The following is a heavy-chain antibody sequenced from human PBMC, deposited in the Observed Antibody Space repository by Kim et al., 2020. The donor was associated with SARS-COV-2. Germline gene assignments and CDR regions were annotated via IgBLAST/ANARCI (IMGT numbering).Heavy chain of an antibody. D-gene: IGHD6-19*01. V-gene: IGHV4-4*02. Sequence: SETLSLTCAVSGGSISSSNWWSWVRQPPGKGLEWIGESYHSGSTNYNPSLKSRVTISVDKSKNQFSLKLSSVTAADTAVYYCATIAVAGPYPHYYDYGMDGWGQGTTDTVSS. CDR2: SYHSGST. CDR1: GGSISSSNW. J-gene: IGHJ6*02. CDR3: ATIAVAGPYPHYYDYGMDG.